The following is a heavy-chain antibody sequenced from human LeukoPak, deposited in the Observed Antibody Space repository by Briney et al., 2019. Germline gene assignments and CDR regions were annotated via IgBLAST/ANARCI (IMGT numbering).Heavy chain of an antibody. D-gene: IGHD3-22*01. J-gene: IGHJ4*02. Sequence: GASVKVSCKASGGTFSSYAISWVRQAPGQGLEWMGGIIPIFGTANYAQKFQGRVTITADESTSTAYMELSSLRSEDTAVYYCNYYYDSSGYYFDYWGQGTLVTVSS. V-gene: IGHV1-69*13. CDR2: IIPIFGTA. CDR3: NYYYDSSGYYFDY. CDR1: GGTFSSYA.